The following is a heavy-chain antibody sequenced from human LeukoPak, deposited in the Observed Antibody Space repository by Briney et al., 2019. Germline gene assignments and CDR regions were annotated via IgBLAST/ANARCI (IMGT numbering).Heavy chain of an antibody. CDR3: ARDSLYGGNSLDY. J-gene: IGHJ4*02. Sequence: GGSLRLSCAASRFTFSSYAMRWGRQAPGEGLEYVSAISSNGGSTYYANSVKGRFTISRDNSKNTLYLQMGSLRAEDMAVYYCARDSLYGGNSLDYWGQGTLVTVSS. V-gene: IGHV3-64*01. CDR2: ISSNGGST. CDR1: RFTFSSYA. D-gene: IGHD4-23*01.